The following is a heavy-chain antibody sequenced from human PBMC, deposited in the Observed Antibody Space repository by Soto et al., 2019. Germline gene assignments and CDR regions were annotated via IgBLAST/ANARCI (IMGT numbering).Heavy chain of an antibody. CDR1: GFSLSSSMDY. Sequence: PSETLSLSCTFSGFSLSSSMDYLGWIRQPPGKGLEWIGYIYYSGSTNYNPSLKSRATISVDTSKNQFSLKLSSVTAADTAVYYCARRHSGYDGVRFDYWGQGTLVTVSS. CDR2: IYYSGST. V-gene: IGHV4-61*01. J-gene: IGHJ4*02. D-gene: IGHD5-12*01. CDR3: ARRHSGYDGVRFDY.